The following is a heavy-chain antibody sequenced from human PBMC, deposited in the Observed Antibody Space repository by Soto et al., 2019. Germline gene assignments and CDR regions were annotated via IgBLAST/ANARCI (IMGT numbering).Heavy chain of an antibody. Sequence: SWARKQKGKGLGWIGYIYHSGSTYYNPSLKSRVTISVDTSKNQFSLKLSSVTAADTAVYFFFLCYAAHRVLHSFPTRRSSDL. CDR2: IYHSGST. CDR3: FLCYAAHRVLHSFPTRRSSDL. V-gene: IGHV4-31*02. D-gene: IGHD3-10*02. J-gene: IGHJ2*01.